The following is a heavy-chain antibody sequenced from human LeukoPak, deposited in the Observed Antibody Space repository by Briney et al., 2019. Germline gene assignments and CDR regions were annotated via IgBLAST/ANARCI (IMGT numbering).Heavy chain of an antibody. CDR1: GYTFTSYG. CDR2: ISAYNGNT. J-gene: IGHJ5*02. V-gene: IGHV1-18*01. CDR3: ARVVTPRYCSTTNCYWKGWFDP. Sequence: ASVKVSCKASGYTFTSYGISWVRQAPGQGLEWMGWISAYNGNTNYAQKLQGRVTMTTDTSTSTAYMELRSLRSDDTAVYYCARVVTPRYCSTTNCYWKGWFDPWGQGTLVTVSS. D-gene: IGHD2-2*01.